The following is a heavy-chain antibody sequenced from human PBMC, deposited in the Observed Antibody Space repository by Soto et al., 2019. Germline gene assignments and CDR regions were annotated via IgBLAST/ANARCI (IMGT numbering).Heavy chain of an antibody. CDR1: GGTFSSYA. CDR3: ARGPNDYSNFDY. CDR2: IIPIFGTA. V-gene: IGHV1-69*13. Sequence: SVKVSCKASGGTFSSYAISWVRQAPGQGLEWMGGIIPIFGTANYAQKFQGRVTITADESTSTAYMELSSLRSEDTAVYYCARGPNDYSNFDYWGQGTLVTVSS. D-gene: IGHD4-4*01. J-gene: IGHJ4*02.